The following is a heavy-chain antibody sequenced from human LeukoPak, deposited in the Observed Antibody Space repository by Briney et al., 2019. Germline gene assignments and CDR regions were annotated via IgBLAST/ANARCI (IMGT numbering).Heavy chain of an antibody. J-gene: IGHJ4*02. D-gene: IGHD3-16*01. V-gene: IGHV4-34*01. CDR2: INHSGST. CDR1: GGPFSGYY. Sequence: PSETLSLTCTVYGGPFSGYYWSWIRQPPGKGLEWIGEINHSGSTNYNPSLKSRVTISVDTSKNQFSLKLSSVTAADTAVYYCARQQGGLWGQGTLVTVSS. CDR3: ARQQGGL.